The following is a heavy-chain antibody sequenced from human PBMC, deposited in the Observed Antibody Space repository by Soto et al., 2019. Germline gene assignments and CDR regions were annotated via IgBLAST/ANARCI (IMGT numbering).Heavy chain of an antibody. V-gene: IGHV4-34*01. Sequence: SVILSHTWGVYDGSSCGYYWSWISKPPGKGLEWIGEINHSGSTNYNPSLKSRVTISVDTSKNQFSLKLSSVTAADTAVYYCARSPLPRIWRYLDYWGQGTLVTVSS. CDR1: DGSSCGYY. J-gene: IGHJ4*02. CDR2: INHSGST. D-gene: IGHD2-15*01. CDR3: ARSPLPRIWRYLDY.